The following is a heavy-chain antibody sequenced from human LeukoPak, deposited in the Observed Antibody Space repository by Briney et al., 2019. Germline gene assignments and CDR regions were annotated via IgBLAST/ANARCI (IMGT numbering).Heavy chain of an antibody. Sequence: SVRVSCKASGYTLTGYYMHWVRQAPGQGVEWMGWINTNSGGTNYAQTFQGGVTMTRETSISTAYMELSRLRSDDTAVYYCARGGDILTGHFDYCGQGTLVTVSS. CDR2: INTNSGGT. J-gene: IGHJ4*02. CDR1: GYTLTGYY. CDR3: ARGGDILTGHFDY. V-gene: IGHV1-2*02. D-gene: IGHD3-9*01.